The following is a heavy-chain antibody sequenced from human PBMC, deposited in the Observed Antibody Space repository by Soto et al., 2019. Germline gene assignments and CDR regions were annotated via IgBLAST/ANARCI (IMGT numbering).Heavy chain of an antibody. Sequence: GGSLRLSCAASGFTFSNYWMHWVRQAPGKGLVWVSRINGYGSCSTYADSVRGRFTISRDNAKNTVYLQMNSLRAEDTAVYYCARRGDGIPYIWGQGTMVTVSS. CDR3: ARRGDGIPYI. V-gene: IGHV3-74*03. D-gene: IGHD1-26*01. J-gene: IGHJ3*02. CDR2: INGYGSCS. CDR1: GFTFSNYW.